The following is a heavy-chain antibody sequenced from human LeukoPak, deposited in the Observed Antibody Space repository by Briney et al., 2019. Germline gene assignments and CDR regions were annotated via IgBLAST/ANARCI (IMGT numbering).Heavy chain of an antibody. D-gene: IGHD1-1*01. CDR2: IYHSGST. V-gene: IGHV4-30-2*01. CDR3: AREEGRYGNHYYMDV. CDR1: GGSINNGGNY. Sequence: SQTLSLTCTVSGGSINNGGNYWSWIRQPPGKGLEWIGYIYHSGSTYYNPSLKSRVNITADRPKNQFSLKLTSVTAADTAVYFCAREEGRYGNHYYMDVWGNGTTVTVSS. J-gene: IGHJ6*03.